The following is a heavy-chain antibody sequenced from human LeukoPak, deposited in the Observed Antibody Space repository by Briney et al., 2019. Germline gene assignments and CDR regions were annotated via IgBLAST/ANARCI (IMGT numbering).Heavy chain of an antibody. D-gene: IGHD6-13*01. CDR2: IYYSGST. V-gene: IGHV4-30-4*01. CDR1: GGSISGGDYY. Sequence: SETLSLTCTVSGGSISGGDYYWSWIRQPPGKGLEWIGYIYYSGSTYYNPSLKSRVTISVDTSKNQFSLKLSSVTAADTAVYYCARAALPYSTAGGAFDYWGQGTLVTVSS. CDR3: ARAALPYSTAGGAFDY. J-gene: IGHJ4*02.